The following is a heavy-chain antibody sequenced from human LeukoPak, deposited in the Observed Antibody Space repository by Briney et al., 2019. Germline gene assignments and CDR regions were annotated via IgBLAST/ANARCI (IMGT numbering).Heavy chain of an antibody. D-gene: IGHD4-23*01. CDR1: GYTFTGYS. CDR2: INPNSGGT. J-gene: IGHJ4*02. Sequence: ASVKVSCKASGYTFTGYSMHWVRQAPGQGLEWLGQINPNSGGTNYAQNFQGRVTMTRDTSVSTAYMELSRLRSDDTAVYYCARVKGGNSGVWSDYWGQGTLVTVSS. CDR3: ARVKGGNSGVWSDY. V-gene: IGHV1-2*06.